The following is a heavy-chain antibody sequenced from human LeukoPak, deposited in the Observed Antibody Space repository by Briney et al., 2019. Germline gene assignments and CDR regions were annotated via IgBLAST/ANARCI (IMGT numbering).Heavy chain of an antibody. CDR3: ARAGYSSSWYLGWFDP. D-gene: IGHD6-13*01. CDR2: IYHSGST. V-gene: IGHV4-39*07. J-gene: IGHJ5*02. Sequence: SETLSLTCTVSGGSISSSSYYWGWIRQPPGKGLEWIGSIYHSGSTYYNPSLKSRVTISVDTSKNQFSLKLSSVTAADTAVYYCARAGYSSSWYLGWFDPWGQGTLVTVSS. CDR1: GGSISSSSYY.